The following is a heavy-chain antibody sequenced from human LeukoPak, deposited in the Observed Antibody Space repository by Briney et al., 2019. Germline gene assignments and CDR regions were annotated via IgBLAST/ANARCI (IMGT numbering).Heavy chain of an antibody. D-gene: IGHD6-13*01. Sequence: SETLSLTCTVSGGSIGSYYWSWIRQPPGKGLEWIGYIYYSGSINYNPSLKSRVTISLDTSKNQFSMNLISVTAADTAVYYCAREGVAAAGKLDYWGQGTLVTVSS. CDR2: IYYSGSI. V-gene: IGHV4-59*01. J-gene: IGHJ4*02. CDR3: AREGVAAAGKLDY. CDR1: GGSIGSYY.